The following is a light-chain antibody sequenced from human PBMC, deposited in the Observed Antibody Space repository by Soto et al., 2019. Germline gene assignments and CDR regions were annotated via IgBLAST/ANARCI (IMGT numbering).Light chain of an antibody. CDR2: GAS. Sequence: EIVMTQSPCTLSLSPGERATLSCRASQSVSSSYLAWYQQKPGQSPRLLIYGASNRASGIPDRFSGSASGADFTLSIARLEPEDFAMYYCQQYGSTPLTFGGGTKVDIK. V-gene: IGKV3-20*01. CDR1: QSVSSSY. CDR3: QQYGSTPLT. J-gene: IGKJ4*01.